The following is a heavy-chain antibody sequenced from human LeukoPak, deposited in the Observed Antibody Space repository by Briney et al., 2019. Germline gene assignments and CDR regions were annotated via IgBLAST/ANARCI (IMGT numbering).Heavy chain of an antibody. CDR2: TFYSGST. V-gene: IGHV4-30-4*08. D-gene: IGHD3-22*01. Sequence: SETLSLTCTVSGGSISSGGYYWSWIRQHPGKGLEWVGYTFYSGSTYYNPSLESRLTISVDTSKNQFSLKLRSVTAADTAVYYCATYYYDSSGSPAYYFDFWGQGTLVTVSS. CDR1: GGSISSGGYY. CDR3: ATYYYDSSGSPAYYFDF. J-gene: IGHJ4*02.